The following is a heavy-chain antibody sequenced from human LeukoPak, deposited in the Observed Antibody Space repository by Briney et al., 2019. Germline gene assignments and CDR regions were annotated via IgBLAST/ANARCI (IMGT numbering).Heavy chain of an antibody. V-gene: IGHV4-39*07. J-gene: IGHJ6*02. CDR2: IYYSGST. D-gene: IGHD3-3*01. CDR3: ARDDLDYYYYYGMDV. CDR1: GFTFSSYW. Sequence: GSLRLSCAASGFTFSSYWMSWVRQPPGKGLEWIGSIYYSGSTYYNPSLKSRVTISVDTSKNQFSLKLSSVTAADTAVYYCARDDLDYYYYYGMDVWGQGTTVTVSS.